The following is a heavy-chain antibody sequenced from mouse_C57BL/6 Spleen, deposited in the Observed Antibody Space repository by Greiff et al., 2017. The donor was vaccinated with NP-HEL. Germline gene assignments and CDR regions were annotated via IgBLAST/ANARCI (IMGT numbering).Heavy chain of an antibody. D-gene: IGHD2-1*01. CDR1: GFTFTDYY. V-gene: IGHV7-3*01. J-gene: IGHJ4*01. CDR2: IRNKANGYTT. CDR3: ARYDCLLGDMDD. Sequence: EVKLVESGGGLVQPGGSLSLSCAASGFTFTDYYMSWVRQPPGKALEWLGFIRNKANGYTTEYSASVKGRFTISRDNSQSILYLQMKALRGEDSATYDCARYDCLLGDMDDWGKGTSVTVSS.